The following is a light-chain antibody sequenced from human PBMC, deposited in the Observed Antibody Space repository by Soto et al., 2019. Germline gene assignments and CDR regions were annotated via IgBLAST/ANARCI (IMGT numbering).Light chain of an antibody. CDR2: DTT. CDR3: LLYYNRPNV. V-gene: IGLV7-46*01. J-gene: IGLJ1*01. Sequence: QAVVTQEPSLTVSPGGTVTLTCGSSTGAVTNGHYPYWFQQKPGQAPRTLIYDTTNRHSWTPARFSGSLLGGKAALTLSGAQPEDEAEYYCLLYYNRPNVFGTGTTVTVL. CDR1: TGAVTNGHY.